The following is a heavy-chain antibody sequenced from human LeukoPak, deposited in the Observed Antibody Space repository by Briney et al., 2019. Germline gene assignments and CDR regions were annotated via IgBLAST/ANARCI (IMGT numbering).Heavy chain of an antibody. J-gene: IGHJ4*02. D-gene: IGHD3-22*01. CDR2: IKQDGSEK. V-gene: IGHV3-7*01. CDR1: GFTFSSYW. Sequence: GGSLRLSCASSGFTFSSYWMSWVRQAPGKGLEWVANIKQDGSEKYYVDSVKGRFTISRDNAKNSLYLQMNSLRAEDTAVYYCARDRATMIIDYWGQGTLVTVSS. CDR3: ARDRATMIIDY.